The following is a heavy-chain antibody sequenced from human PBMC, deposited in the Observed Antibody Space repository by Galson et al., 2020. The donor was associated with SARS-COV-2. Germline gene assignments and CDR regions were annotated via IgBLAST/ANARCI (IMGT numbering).Heavy chain of an antibody. Sequence: ETLSLTCTVSGGSIGSYYWSWIRQPPGKGLEWIGYIYYSGSTNYNPSLKSRVTISVDTSKNQFSLKLSSVTAADTAVYYCARDHRLYGSGNYYGMDVWGQGTTVTVSS. J-gene: IGHJ6*02. V-gene: IGHV4-59*01. CDR1: GGSIGSYY. CDR3: ARDHRLYGSGNYYGMDV. D-gene: IGHD3-10*01. CDR2: IYYSGST.